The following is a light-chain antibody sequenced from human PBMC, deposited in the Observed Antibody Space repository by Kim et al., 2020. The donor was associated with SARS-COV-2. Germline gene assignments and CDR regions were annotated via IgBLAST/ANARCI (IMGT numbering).Light chain of an antibody. CDR3: QQYGSSVPT. Sequence: CSVRGSALACSATQSVDSIYLAWYQQKRGQPPRLLIYAAHNRATGIPDRFSGSGSGTDFTLTISRMEPEDFALYYCQQYGSSVPTFGQGTKVDIK. V-gene: IGKV3-20*01. CDR1: QSVDSIY. CDR2: AAH. J-gene: IGKJ1*01.